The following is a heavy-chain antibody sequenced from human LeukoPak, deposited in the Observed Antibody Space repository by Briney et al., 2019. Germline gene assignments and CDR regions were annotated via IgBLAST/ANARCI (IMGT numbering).Heavy chain of an antibody. J-gene: IGHJ3*02. CDR3: AKGHHYYGSGSYDAFDI. CDR2: ISYDGSNK. CDR1: GFTFSTYG. Sequence: PGRSLKLSCAASGFTFSTYGMHWVRQAPGKGLEWVAVISYDGSNKYYADSAKGRFTISRDNSKNTLYLQMNSLRAEDTAVYYCAKGHHYYGSGSYDAFDIWGQGTMVTVSS. V-gene: IGHV3-30*18. D-gene: IGHD3-10*01.